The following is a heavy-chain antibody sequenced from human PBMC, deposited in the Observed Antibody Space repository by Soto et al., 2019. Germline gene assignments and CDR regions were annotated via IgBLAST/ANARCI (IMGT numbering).Heavy chain of an antibody. CDR1: GGSFSGYY. CDR3: AREGSYSAYNFAHGIQLWSFDF. D-gene: IGHD5-12*01. J-gene: IGHJ4*02. CDR2: IFSSGST. V-gene: IGHV4-4*07. Sequence: SETLSLTCAVYGGSFSGYYWSWIRQPAGKGLEWIGRIFSSGSTSFNPSLESRVAMSVDTSKNHFSLNLSSVTAADMAVYYCAREGSYSAYNFAHGIQLWSFDFWGQGALVTVSS.